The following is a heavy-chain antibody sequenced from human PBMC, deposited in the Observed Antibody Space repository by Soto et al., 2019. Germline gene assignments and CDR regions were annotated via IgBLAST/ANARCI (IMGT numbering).Heavy chain of an antibody. CDR3: ARTYGTADY. J-gene: IGHJ4*02. D-gene: IGHD3-10*01. Sequence: EVQLVESGGGLVEPGGALGLSCAASGFSLTDYYMNWVRQAPGTGLEWVSSISSSGSFVSYADSVKGRFSISRSNAKNLLFLQMNRLRAEDTGLYYCARTYGTADYWGQATLVTVSS. CDR2: ISSSGSFV. CDR1: GFSLTDYY. V-gene: IGHV3-21*02.